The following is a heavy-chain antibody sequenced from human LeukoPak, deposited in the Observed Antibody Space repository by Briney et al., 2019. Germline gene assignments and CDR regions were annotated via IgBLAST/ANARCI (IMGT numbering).Heavy chain of an antibody. V-gene: IGHV4-4*08. D-gene: IGHD3-10*01. CDR2: IYSSGST. J-gene: IGHJ5*02. CDR3: ARLWFGNWFDP. Sequence: SETLSLTCTVSGGSISTYYWSWIRQPPGKGLEWIGSIYSSGSTNYNPSLKSRVTISVDTSKNQFSLKLSSVTAADTAVYYCARLWFGNWFDPWGQGTLVTVSS. CDR1: GGSISTYY.